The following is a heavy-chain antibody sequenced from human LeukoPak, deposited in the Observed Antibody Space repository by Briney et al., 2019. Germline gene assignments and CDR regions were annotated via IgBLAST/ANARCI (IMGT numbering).Heavy chain of an antibody. CDR2: IYTNGNT. CDR1: GGSLSGYH. V-gene: IGHV4-4*07. CDR3: ARDVIIRSGGIATTSYFDY. J-gene: IGHJ4*02. D-gene: IGHD3-16*01. Sequence: PSETLSLTCSVSGGSLSGYHWTWIRQPAGKGLEWIGRIYTNGNTNFNSSLRGRITMSVDTSKNQFSLNLNSVTAADTAVYYCARDVIIRSGGIATTSYFDYWGRGALVTVSA.